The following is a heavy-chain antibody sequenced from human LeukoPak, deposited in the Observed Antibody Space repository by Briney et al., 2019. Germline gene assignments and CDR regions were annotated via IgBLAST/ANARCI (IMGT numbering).Heavy chain of an antibody. J-gene: IGHJ6*03. CDR3: ARQTEWYEPYYYYYYMDL. CDR2: IYPGDSDT. Sequence: GESLKISCKGSGYSFTSYWIGWVRQMPGKGLEWMGIIYPGDSDTRYSPSFQGQVTISADKSISTAYLQWSSLKASDTAMYYCARQTEWYEPYYYYYYMDLWGKGTTVTVSS. V-gene: IGHV5-51*01. D-gene: IGHD3-3*01. CDR1: GYSFTSYW.